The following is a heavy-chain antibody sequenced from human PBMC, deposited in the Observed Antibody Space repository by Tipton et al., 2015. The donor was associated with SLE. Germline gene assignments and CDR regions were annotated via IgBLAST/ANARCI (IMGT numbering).Heavy chain of an antibody. J-gene: IGHJ4*02. CDR2: IYYSGST. CDR1: GGSFSGYY. D-gene: IGHD6-13*01. V-gene: IGHV4-59*08. CDR3: ARHLTIAAAGPFDY. Sequence: PGLVKPSETLSLTCAVYGGSFSGYYWSWIRQPPGKGLEWIGYIYYSGSTNYNPSLKSRVTISVDTSKNQFSLKLSSVTAADTAVYYCARHLTIAAAGPFDYWGQGTLVTVSS.